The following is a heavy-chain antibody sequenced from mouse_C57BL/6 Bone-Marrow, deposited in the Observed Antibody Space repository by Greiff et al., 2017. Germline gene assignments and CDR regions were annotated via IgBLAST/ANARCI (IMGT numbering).Heavy chain of an antibody. D-gene: IGHD2-2*01. V-gene: IGHV1-4*01. CDR3: ARESMVTTLFDY. CDR1: GYTFTSYT. J-gene: IGHJ2*01. Sequence: QVQLKQSGAELARPGASVKMSCKASGYTFTSYTMHWVKQRPGQGLEWIGYINPSSGYTKYNQKFKDKATLTADKSSSTAYMQLSSLTSEDSAVYYCARESMVTTLFDYWGQGTTLTVSS. CDR2: INPSSGYT.